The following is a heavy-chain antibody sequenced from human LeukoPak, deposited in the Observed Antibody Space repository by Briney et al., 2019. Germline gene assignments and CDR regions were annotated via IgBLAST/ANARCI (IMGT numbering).Heavy chain of an antibody. CDR3: ARNVDTATRYYYYYMDV. CDR2: INHSGST. Sequence: SETLSLTCAVYGGSFSGYYWSWIRQPPGKGLEWIGEINHSGSTHYNPSLKSRVTISVDTSKNQFSLKLSSVTAADTAVYYCARNVDTATRYYYYYMDVWGKGTTVTVSS. D-gene: IGHD5-18*01. V-gene: IGHV4-34*01. J-gene: IGHJ6*03. CDR1: GGSFSGYY.